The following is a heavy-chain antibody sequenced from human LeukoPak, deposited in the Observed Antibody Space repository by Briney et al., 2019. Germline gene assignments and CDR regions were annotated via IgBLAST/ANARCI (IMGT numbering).Heavy chain of an antibody. D-gene: IGHD3-3*01. CDR2: IYPGDSDT. V-gene: IGHV5-51*01. CDR3: ARVGSVTNFGVVSYYFDY. CDR1: GYSFTSYW. Sequence: AGESLKISCKGSGYSFTSYWIGWVRQMPGKGLEWMGIIYPGDSDTRYSPSFQGQVTISADKSISTAYLQWSSLKASNTAIYYCARVGSVTNFGVVSYYFDYWGQGTLVTVSS. J-gene: IGHJ4*02.